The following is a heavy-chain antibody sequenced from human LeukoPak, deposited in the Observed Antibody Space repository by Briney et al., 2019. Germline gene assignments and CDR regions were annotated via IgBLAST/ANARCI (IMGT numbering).Heavy chain of an antibody. D-gene: IGHD2-2*01. CDR2: IIPIFGTA. V-gene: IGHV1-69*05. CDR1: GGTFSSYA. Sequence: SVKVSCKASGGTFSSYAISWVRQAPGQGLEWVGGIIPIFGTANYAQKFQGRVTITTDESTSTAYMELSSLRSEDTAVYYCAREIGYCSSTSCYDAFDIWGQGTMVTVSS. CDR3: AREIGYCSSTSCYDAFDI. J-gene: IGHJ3*02.